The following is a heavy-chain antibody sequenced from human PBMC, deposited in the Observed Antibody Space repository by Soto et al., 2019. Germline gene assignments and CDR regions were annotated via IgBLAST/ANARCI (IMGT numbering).Heavy chain of an antibody. CDR2: IYYSGST. J-gene: IGHJ6*02. CDR3: ARGDIVVKDYCYYYGMDV. D-gene: IGHD2-15*01. V-gene: IGHV4-59*01. CDR1: GGSISSYY. Sequence: SETLSLTCTVSGGSISSYYWSWIRQPPGKGLEWIGYIYYSGSTNYNPSLKSRVTISVDTSKNQFSLKLSSVTAADTAVYYCARGDIVVKDYCYYYGMDVWGQGTTVTVSS.